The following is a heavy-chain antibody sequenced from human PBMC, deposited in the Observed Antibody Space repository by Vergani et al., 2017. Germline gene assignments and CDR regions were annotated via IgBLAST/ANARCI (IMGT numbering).Heavy chain of an antibody. Sequence: EVQLVESGGGLVQPGGSLRLSCVASGFAFSDYYMSWIRQAPGKGLECVANIKKQDGNDRYYVGSVKGRFTISRDNARKSLYLQMSSLRAEDTAVYYCARVSATYGADYWGQETMVTVSS. CDR3: ARVSATYGADY. CDR2: IKKQDGNDR. J-gene: IGHJ4*02. D-gene: IGHD3-10*01. V-gene: IGHV3-7*01. CDR1: GFAFSDYY.